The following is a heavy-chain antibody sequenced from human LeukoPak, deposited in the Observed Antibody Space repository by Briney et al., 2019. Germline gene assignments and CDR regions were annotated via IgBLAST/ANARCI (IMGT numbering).Heavy chain of an antibody. CDR3: AKDPSSGWYVNAFDI. Sequence: PGGSLRISCATSGFAFSTYAMSWVRHAPGKGLEWVSTISGGGESTHYADSVEGRFTISRDNSKNTLYLQINSLRAEDTALYYCAKDPSSGWYVNAFDIWGQGTMVTASS. CDR2: ISGGGEST. J-gene: IGHJ3*02. CDR1: GFAFSTYA. V-gene: IGHV3-23*01. D-gene: IGHD6-19*01.